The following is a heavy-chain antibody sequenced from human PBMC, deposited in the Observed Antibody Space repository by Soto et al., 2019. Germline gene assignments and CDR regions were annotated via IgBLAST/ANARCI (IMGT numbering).Heavy chain of an antibody. V-gene: IGHV3-23*01. CDR3: AKGDDMITFGGVIVIARYYYYGMDV. D-gene: IGHD3-16*02. CDR2: ISGSGGST. CDR1: GFTFSSYA. Sequence: PGGSLRLSCAASGFTFSSYAMSWVRQAPGKGLEWVSAISGSGGSTYYADSVKGRFTISRDNSKNTLYLQMNSLRAEDTAVYYCAKGDDMITFGGVIVIARYYYYGMDVWRQGITVTVSS. J-gene: IGHJ6*02.